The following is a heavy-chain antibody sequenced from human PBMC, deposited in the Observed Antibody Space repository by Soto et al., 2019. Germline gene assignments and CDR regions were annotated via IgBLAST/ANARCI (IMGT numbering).Heavy chain of an antibody. J-gene: IGHJ3*02. CDR3: ARLRAGRLQFQLANDAFDI. Sequence: QLQLQESGPGLVKPSETLSLTCTVSGGSISSSSYYWGWIRQPPGKGLEWIGSIYYSGSTYYNPSLKSRVTISVDTSKNQFSLKLSSVTAAYTAVYYCARLRAGRLQFQLANDAFDIWGQGTMVTVSS. CDR1: GGSISSSSYY. CDR2: IYYSGST. V-gene: IGHV4-39*01. D-gene: IGHD5-12*01.